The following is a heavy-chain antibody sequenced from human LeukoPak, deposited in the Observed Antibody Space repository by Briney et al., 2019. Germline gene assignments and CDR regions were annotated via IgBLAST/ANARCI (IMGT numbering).Heavy chain of an antibody. Sequence: SETLSLTCTVSGFAISSGYYWGWIRQPPGKGLEWIGNIFHTGSTYYNPSLKSRVTISVDTSKNQLSLKLNSVTAADTAVYYCARIGSGSYYHFDYWGQGTLVTVSS. CDR1: GFAISSGYY. CDR2: IFHTGST. V-gene: IGHV4-38-2*02. J-gene: IGHJ4*02. CDR3: ARIGSGSYYHFDY. D-gene: IGHD3-10*01.